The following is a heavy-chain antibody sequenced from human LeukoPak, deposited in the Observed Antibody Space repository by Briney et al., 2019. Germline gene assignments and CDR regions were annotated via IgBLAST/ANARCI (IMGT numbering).Heavy chain of an antibody. CDR3: ARDGSGIAY. Sequence: ASVKVSCKASGYTFTSYYMHWVRQAPGQGLEWMGIINPSGGSTSYAQKFQGRVTMTRDTSISTAYMELSRLKSDDTAVYYCARDGSGIAYWGQGTLVTVSS. J-gene: IGHJ4*02. D-gene: IGHD6-25*01. CDR2: INPSGGST. CDR1: GYTFTSYY. V-gene: IGHV1-46*01.